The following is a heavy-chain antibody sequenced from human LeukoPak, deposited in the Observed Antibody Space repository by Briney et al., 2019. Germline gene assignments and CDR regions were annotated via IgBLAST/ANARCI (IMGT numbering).Heavy chain of an antibody. Sequence: GESLRISCKGSGYSFTSYWISWVRQMPGKGLEWMGRIDPSDSYTNYSPSFQGHVTISADKSISTAYLQWSSLKASDTAMYYCARHWHSYDYVWGSYRYWGQGTLVTVSS. V-gene: IGHV5-10-1*01. CDR1: GYSFTSYW. CDR3: ARHWHSYDYVWGSYRY. J-gene: IGHJ4*02. D-gene: IGHD3-16*02. CDR2: IDPSDSYT.